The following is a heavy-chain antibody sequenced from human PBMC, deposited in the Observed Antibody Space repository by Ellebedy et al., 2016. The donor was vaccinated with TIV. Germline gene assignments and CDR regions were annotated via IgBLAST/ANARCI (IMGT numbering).Heavy chain of an antibody. V-gene: IGHV3-7*03. Sequence: GESLKISXAASGFTFSNYWMSWVRQAPGKGLEWVANIKQDGSEKYYVDSVKGRFTISRDNAKNSLYLQMNSLRAEDTAVYYCARRYFDLWGRGTLVTVSS. CDR1: GFTFSNYW. CDR3: ARRYFDL. J-gene: IGHJ2*01. CDR2: IKQDGSEK.